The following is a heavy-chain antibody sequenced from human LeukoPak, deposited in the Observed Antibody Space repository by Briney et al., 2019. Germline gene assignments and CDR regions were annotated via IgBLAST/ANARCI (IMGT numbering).Heavy chain of an antibody. Sequence: PSQTLSLTCTVSGGSISSGDYYWSWIRQPPGKGLEWIGYIYYSGSTYYNPSLKSRVTISVDTSKNQFSLKLSSVTAADMAVYYCAREQRGVATIIDYWGQGTLVTVSS. CDR1: GGSISSGDYY. CDR2: IYYSGST. D-gene: IGHD5-12*01. CDR3: AREQRGVATIIDY. V-gene: IGHV4-30-4*01. J-gene: IGHJ4*02.